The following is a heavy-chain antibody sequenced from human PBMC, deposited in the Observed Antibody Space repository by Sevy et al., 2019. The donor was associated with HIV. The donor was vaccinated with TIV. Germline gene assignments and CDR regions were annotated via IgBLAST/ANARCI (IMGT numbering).Heavy chain of an antibody. CDR2: INWDGSEK. J-gene: IGHJ4*02. CDR1: GFSFNDYA. V-gene: IGHV3-43*02. CDR3: ARGGFYFGSEDYYGKAGYDS. Sequence: GGYLRLYCATSGFSFNDYAMHWVRQAPGKGLEWVSGINWDGSEKDYADSVEGRFTISRNNNKKSLYLQMSSLRREDTALYFCARGGFYFGSEDYYGKAGYDSWGPGTVVTVSS. D-gene: IGHD3-10*01.